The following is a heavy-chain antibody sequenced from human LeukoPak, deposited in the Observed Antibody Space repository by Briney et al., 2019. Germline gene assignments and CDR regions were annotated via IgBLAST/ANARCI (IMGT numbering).Heavy chain of an antibody. D-gene: IGHD2-15*01. CDR3: ARVGATPAWYYYYYMGV. J-gene: IGHJ6*03. Sequence: GGSLRLSCAASGFTFDDYGMSWVRQAPGKGLEWVSGINWNGGSTGYADSVKGRFTISRDNAKNSLYLQMNSLRAEDTALYYCARVGATPAWYYYYYMGVWGKGTTVTVSS. V-gene: IGHV3-20*04. CDR1: GFTFDDYG. CDR2: INWNGGST.